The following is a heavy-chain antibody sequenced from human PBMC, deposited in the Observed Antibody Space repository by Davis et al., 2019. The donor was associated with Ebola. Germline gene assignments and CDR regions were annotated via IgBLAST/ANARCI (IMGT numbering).Heavy chain of an antibody. Sequence: GSLRLSCTVSGGSISSYYWSWIRQPPGKGLEWIGEINHSGSTNYNPSLKSRVTISVDTSKNQFSLKLSSVTAADTAVYYCARGRRIRDGYNLAFDYWGQGTLVTVSS. J-gene: IGHJ4*02. CDR1: GGSISSYY. D-gene: IGHD5-24*01. CDR3: ARGRRIRDGYNLAFDY. CDR2: INHSGST. V-gene: IGHV4-34*01.